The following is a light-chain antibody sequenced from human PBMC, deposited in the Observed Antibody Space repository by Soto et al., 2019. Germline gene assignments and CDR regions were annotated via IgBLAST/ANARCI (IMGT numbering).Light chain of an antibody. J-gene: IGKJ2*01. CDR1: QSVSSY. Sequence: EIVLTHSPATLSLSPGERATLSCRASQSVSSYLAWYQHKPVQAPRLLIYDASNRATGIPARFSGGGSGTDFTLTSSSLEPEDFAVYYCHERSNWPPTTIGRGTKLEIK. CDR2: DAS. V-gene: IGKV3-11*01. CDR3: HERSNWPPTT.